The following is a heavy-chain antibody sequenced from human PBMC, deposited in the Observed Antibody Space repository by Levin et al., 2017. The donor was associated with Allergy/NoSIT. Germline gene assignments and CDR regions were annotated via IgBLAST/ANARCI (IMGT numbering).Heavy chain of an antibody. V-gene: IGHV1-2*02. Sequence: GESLKISCKASGYTFTDYYIHWVRQAPGQGLEWLGWINPNSGGTNYAQKFQGRVTMTRDTSISTAYMELSGLISDDTAVYYYARVGRIAAAVPIDYWGQGTLVTVSS. D-gene: IGHD6-13*01. J-gene: IGHJ4*02. CDR3: ARVGRIAAAVPIDY. CDR1: GYTFTDYY. CDR2: INPNSGGT.